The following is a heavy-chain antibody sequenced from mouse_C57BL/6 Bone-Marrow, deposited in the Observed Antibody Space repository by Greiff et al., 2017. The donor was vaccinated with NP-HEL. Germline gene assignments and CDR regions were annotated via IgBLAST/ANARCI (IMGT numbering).Heavy chain of an antibody. CDR2: ISSGGSYT. D-gene: IGHD1-3*01. J-gene: IGHJ3*01. V-gene: IGHV5-6*02. CDR3: ASRSGGAY. Sequence: VKLVESGGDLVKPGGSLKLSCAASGFTFSSYGMSWVRQTPDKRLEWVATISSGGSYTYYPDSVKGRFTISRDNAKNTLYLQMSSLKSEDTAMYYCASRSGGAYWGQGTLVTVSA. CDR1: GFTFSSYG.